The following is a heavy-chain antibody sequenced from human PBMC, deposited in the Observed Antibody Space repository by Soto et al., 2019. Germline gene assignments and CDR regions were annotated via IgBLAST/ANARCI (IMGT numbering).Heavy chain of an antibody. V-gene: IGHV4-30-4*01. J-gene: IGHJ1*01. CDR2: IYYSGST. CDR1: GGSISSGDYY. Sequence: SETLSLTCTVSGGSISSGDYYWSWIRQPPGKGLEWIGYIYYSGSTYYNPSLKSRVTISVDTSKNQFSLKLSSVTAADTAVYYCASHLRGYSYGLKYFQHWGQGTLVTVSS. D-gene: IGHD5-18*01. CDR3: ASHLRGYSYGLKYFQH.